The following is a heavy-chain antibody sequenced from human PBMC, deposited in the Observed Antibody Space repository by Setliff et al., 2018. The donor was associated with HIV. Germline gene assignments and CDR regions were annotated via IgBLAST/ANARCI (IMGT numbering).Heavy chain of an antibody. CDR1: GGSISTYY. Sequence: LSLTCTVSGGSISTYYWSWIRQPPGKRLEWIGYIYYSGSANYNPSLKSRVTISVDTSKNQFSLKLTSVTAADTAVYYCARDRPSSSWYFNAFDIWGQGTMVTVSS. CDR3: ARDRPSSSWYFNAFDI. CDR2: IYYSGSA. D-gene: IGHD6-13*01. V-gene: IGHV4-59*01. J-gene: IGHJ3*02.